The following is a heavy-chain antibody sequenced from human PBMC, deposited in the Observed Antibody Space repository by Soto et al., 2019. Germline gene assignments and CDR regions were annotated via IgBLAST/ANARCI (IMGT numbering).Heavy chain of an antibody. CDR3: ARPYCSSTSCSSEAFDI. CDR2: IGTAGDT. J-gene: IGHJ3*02. V-gene: IGHV3-13*01. CDR1: GFTFSSYD. Sequence: GGSLRLSCAASGFTFSSYDMHWVRQATGKGLEWVSAIGTAGDTYYPGSVKGRFTISRENAKNSLYLQMNSLRAGDTAVYYCARPYCSSTSCSSEAFDIWSQGTMVTVSS. D-gene: IGHD2-2*01.